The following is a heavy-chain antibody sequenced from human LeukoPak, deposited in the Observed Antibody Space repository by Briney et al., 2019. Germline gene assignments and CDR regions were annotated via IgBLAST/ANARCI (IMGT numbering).Heavy chain of an antibody. V-gene: IGHV1-2*02. Sequence: ASVKVSCKASGYTFTDYYMHWVRQAPGQGLEWMGWINPNSGGTNYAQKFQGRVTMTRDTSISTAYMELSRLRSDDMAVYYCARAPGNYYLDYWGQGTLVTVSS. J-gene: IGHJ4*02. CDR2: INPNSGGT. D-gene: IGHD1-26*01. CDR1: GYTFTDYY. CDR3: ARAPGNYYLDY.